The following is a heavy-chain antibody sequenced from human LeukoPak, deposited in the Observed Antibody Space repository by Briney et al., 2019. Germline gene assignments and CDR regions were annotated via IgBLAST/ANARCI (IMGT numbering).Heavy chain of an antibody. Sequence: PSETLSLTCTVSGASISSYYWSWIRQPPGKGLKWIGYIYYSGSTNYNPSLKSRVTISVDTSKNQFSLKLSSVTAADTAVYYCARGTRWLVPYYYYYMDVWGKGTTVTVSS. CDR2: IYYSGST. V-gene: IGHV4-59*01. CDR1: GASISSYY. CDR3: ARGTRWLVPYYYYYMDV. D-gene: IGHD6-19*01. J-gene: IGHJ6*03.